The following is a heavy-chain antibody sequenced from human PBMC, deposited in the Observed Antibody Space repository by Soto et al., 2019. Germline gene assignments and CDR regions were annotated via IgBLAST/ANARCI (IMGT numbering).Heavy chain of an antibody. CDR1: GGTFSSYA. CDR2: IIPIFGTA. Sequence: ASVKVSCKASGGTFSSYAISWVRQAPGQGLEWMGGIIPIFGTANYAQKFQGRVTITADESTSTAYMELSSLRSEDTAVYYCASPYGSGSHHYFDYWGQGTLVTVSS. CDR3: ASPYGSGSHHYFDY. D-gene: IGHD3-10*01. V-gene: IGHV1-69*13. J-gene: IGHJ4*02.